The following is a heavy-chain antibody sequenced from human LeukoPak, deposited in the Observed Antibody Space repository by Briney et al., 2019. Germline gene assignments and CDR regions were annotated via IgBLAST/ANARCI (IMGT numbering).Heavy chain of an antibody. CDR2: IYYSGST. CDR3: ASPIPGLLWFGEPNGDTQYYMDV. D-gene: IGHD3-10*01. CDR1: GGSISSSSYY. Sequence: SETLSLTCTVSGGSISSSSYYWGWIRQPPGKGLEWIGSIYYSGSTYYNPSLKSRVTISVDTSKNQFSLKLSSVTAADTAVYYCASPIPGLLWFGEPNGDTQYYMDVWGKGTTVTISS. J-gene: IGHJ6*03. V-gene: IGHV4-39*07.